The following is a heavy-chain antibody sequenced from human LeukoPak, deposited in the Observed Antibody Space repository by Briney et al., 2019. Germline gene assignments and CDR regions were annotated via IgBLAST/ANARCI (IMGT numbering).Heavy chain of an antibody. CDR2: IYSGGST. CDR1: GFTVSSNY. CDR3: AGEGTGGTYNWFDP. Sequence: PGGSLRLSCAASGFTVSSNYMSWVRQAPGKGLEWVSVIYSGGSTYYADSVKGRFTISRDNAKNSLYLQMNSLRAEDTAVYYCAGEGTGGTYNWFDPWGQGTLVTVSS. D-gene: IGHD3/OR15-3a*01. V-gene: IGHV3-53*01. J-gene: IGHJ5*02.